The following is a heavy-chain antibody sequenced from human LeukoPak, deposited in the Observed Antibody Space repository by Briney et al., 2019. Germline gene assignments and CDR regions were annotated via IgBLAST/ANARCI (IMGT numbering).Heavy chain of an antibody. CDR3: AKKDYSTYDLIDY. V-gene: IGHV3-23*01. Sequence: ETLSLTCTVSGGSISSYYWSWIRQPAGKGLEWVSTISGGGGSTYYADSVKGRFTISRDNSKNTLYLQMNSLRAEDTAVYYCAKKDYSTYDLIDYWGQGTLVTVSS. CDR2: ISGGGGST. J-gene: IGHJ4*02. CDR1: GGSISSYY. D-gene: IGHD5-12*01.